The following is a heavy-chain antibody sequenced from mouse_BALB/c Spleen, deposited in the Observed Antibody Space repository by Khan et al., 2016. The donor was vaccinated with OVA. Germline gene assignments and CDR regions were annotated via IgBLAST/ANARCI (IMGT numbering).Heavy chain of an antibody. D-gene: IGHD2-4*01. V-gene: IGHV3-2*02. CDR3: ARKDYYDYDPFPY. CDR2: VNYSGNT. Sequence: QLEESGPGLVKPSQSLSLTCTVTGYSITSEYAWNWIRQFPGNKLEWMGYVNYSGNTRFNPSLKSRTSITRDTSKNQFFLQLNSVTTEDTATSYCARKDYYDYDPFPYWGQGTLVTVSA. CDR1: GYSITSEYA. J-gene: IGHJ3*01.